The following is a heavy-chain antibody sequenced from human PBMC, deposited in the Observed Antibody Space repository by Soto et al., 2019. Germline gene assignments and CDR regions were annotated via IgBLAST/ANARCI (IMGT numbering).Heavy chain of an antibody. Sequence: QVQLVQSGAEVKQPGSSVKVSCKASGSPFSRYAFTWVRQAPGQGLEWMVVITPFSATADYAQKFQGRVTITAAESTSTAYLELSSLGSEDTAVYFCATSRGAPTLFDPGGQGTRFIVSS. D-gene: IGHD1-26*01. CDR1: GSPFSRYA. V-gene: IGHV1-69*12. J-gene: IGHJ5*02. CDR3: ATSRGAPTLFDP. CDR2: ITPFSATA.